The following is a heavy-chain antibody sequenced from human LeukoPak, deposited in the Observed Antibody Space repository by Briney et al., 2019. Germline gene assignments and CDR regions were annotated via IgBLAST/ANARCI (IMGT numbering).Heavy chain of an antibody. CDR3: ARALRGIARPSYYYYMDV. V-gene: IGHV1-69*05. Sequence: GASVKVSCKASGGTFISYAISWVGQAPGQGGEWMGGIIPIFGTANYEQKFQGRVTITTDESTSTAYMELSSLRSEDTAVYYCARALRGIARPSYYYYMDVWGKGTTVTVSS. D-gene: IGHD6-6*01. CDR2: IIPIFGTA. J-gene: IGHJ6*03. CDR1: GGTFISYA.